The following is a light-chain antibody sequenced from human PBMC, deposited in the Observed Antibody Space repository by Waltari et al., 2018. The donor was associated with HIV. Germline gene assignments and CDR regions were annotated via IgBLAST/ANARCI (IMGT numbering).Light chain of an antibody. CDR3: QQYKTYSGT. J-gene: IGKJ1*01. V-gene: IGKV1-5*03. Sequence: DIQMTQSPSTLSASIGHRVTITCRASQSINSWLAWYQQKPGKAPRLLIHEASSLESGVPSRFSGSESGTEFTLIINSLQPDDFATYYCQQYKTYSGTFGQGTKVEIK. CDR2: EAS. CDR1: QSINSW.